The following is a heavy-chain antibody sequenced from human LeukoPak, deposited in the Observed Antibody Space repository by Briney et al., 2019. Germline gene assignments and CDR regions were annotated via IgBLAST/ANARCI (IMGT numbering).Heavy chain of an antibody. V-gene: IGHV3-43*01. J-gene: IGHJ4*02. CDR1: GFSFDDYS. CDR2: VSCDGGSV. D-gene: IGHD5-12*01. Sequence: GGSLRLSCAASGFSFDDYSMHWVRQPPGKGLEWVSLVSCDGGSVYYADSVRGRFTISRDNRKDSLFLQMKSLKSDDSGLYFCARDRGGNSAGFDSWGQGTLVTVSS. CDR3: ARDRGGNSAGFDS.